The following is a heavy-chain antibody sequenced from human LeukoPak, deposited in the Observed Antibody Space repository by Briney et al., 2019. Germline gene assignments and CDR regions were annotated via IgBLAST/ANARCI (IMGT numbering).Heavy chain of an antibody. D-gene: IGHD6-6*01. V-gene: IGHV1-69*05. J-gene: IGHJ5*02. CDR3: ARGGGIAARRLWFDP. CDR2: IIPIFGTA. CDR1: GGTFSSYA. Sequence: ASVKVSCKASGGTFSSYAISWVRQAPGQGLEWMGGIIPIFGTANYAQKFQGRVTITTDESTSTAYMELSSLRSEDTAVYYCARGGGIAARRLWFDPWGQGTLVTVSS.